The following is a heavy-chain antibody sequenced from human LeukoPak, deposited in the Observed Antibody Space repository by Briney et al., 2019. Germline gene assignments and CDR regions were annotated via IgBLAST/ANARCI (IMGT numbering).Heavy chain of an antibody. Sequence: SETLSLTCAVHGGSFSGYYWSWIRQPPGQVLEWIGEINHSGSTNYNPSLKSRVTISVDTSKNQFSLKLSSVTAADTAVYYCARHSGYRAFDYWGQGALVTVSS. CDR3: ARHSGYRAFDY. CDR1: GGSFSGYY. D-gene: IGHD5-18*01. V-gene: IGHV4-34*01. CDR2: INHSGST. J-gene: IGHJ4*02.